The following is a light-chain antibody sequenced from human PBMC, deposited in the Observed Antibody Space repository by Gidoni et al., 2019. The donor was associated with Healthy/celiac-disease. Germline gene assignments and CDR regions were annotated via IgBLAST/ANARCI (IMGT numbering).Light chain of an antibody. Sequence: SYELTQPPSVSVSPGQTASITCSGDKLGDKYACWYQQKPGQSPVLVIYQDSKRPSGIPERFSGSNSGNTATLTISGTQAMDEADYYCQAWDLGPVFGGGTKLTVL. CDR2: QDS. CDR3: QAWDLGPV. V-gene: IGLV3-1*01. CDR1: KLGDKY. J-gene: IGLJ2*01.